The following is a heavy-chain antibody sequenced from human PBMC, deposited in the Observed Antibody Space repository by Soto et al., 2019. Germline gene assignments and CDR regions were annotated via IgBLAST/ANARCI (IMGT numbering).Heavy chain of an antibody. CDR1: GYTFTNYA. Sequence: GASVKVSCKASGYTFTNYAMHWVRQAPGQRLEWMGWINAGNGNTKYSQKFQGRVTITRDTSTSTVYMELSSLRSEDTAVYYCARVYCSGGSCYGIDYWGQGTLVTVSS. J-gene: IGHJ4*02. V-gene: IGHV1-3*01. CDR3: ARVYCSGGSCYGIDY. CDR2: INAGNGNT. D-gene: IGHD2-15*01.